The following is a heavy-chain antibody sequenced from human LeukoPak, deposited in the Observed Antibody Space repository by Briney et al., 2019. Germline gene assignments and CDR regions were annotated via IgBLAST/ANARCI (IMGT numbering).Heavy chain of an antibody. CDR1: GFTVSSNY. CDR2: IYPGGST. D-gene: IGHD1-26*01. CDR3: AREGKGRSFDY. Sequence: PGGSLRLSCAASGFTVSSNYMSWVRQAPGKGLAWVSVIYPGGSTYYVDSVKGRFTISRDNSKNTLYLQMNSLRAEDTAVYYCAREGKGRSFDYWGQGTPVTVSS. V-gene: IGHV3-53*01. J-gene: IGHJ4*02.